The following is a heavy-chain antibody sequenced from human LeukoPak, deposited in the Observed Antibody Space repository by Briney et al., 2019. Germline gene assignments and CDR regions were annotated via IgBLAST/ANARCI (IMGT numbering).Heavy chain of an antibody. CDR2: IYYSGST. V-gene: IGHV4-39*07. D-gene: IGHD3-9*01. Sequence: SETLSLTCTVSGGSISSSSYYWGWIRQPPGKGLEWIGSIYYSGSTYYNPSLKSRVTISVDTSRNQFSLKLSSVTAADTAVYYCARIGAVLRYFLWVGYYYMDVWGKGTTVTISS. J-gene: IGHJ6*03. CDR1: GGSISSSSYY. CDR3: ARIGAVLRYFLWVGYYYMDV.